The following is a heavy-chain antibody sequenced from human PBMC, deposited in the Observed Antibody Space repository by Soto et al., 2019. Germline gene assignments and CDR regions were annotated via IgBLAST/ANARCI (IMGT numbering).Heavy chain of an antibody. CDR3: ARWRLGITEEYAFDI. CDR2: INPGNGNT. CDR1: GYTFTSYA. Sequence: QVPLVQSGAEVKKSGASVKVSCKASGYTFTSYAMHWVRQAPGQRLEWMGWINPGNGNTKYSQKFQGRVTITRDTSASTAYMELSSLRSEDTAVYYCARWRLGITEEYAFDIWGQGTMVTVSS. V-gene: IGHV1-3*01. J-gene: IGHJ3*02. D-gene: IGHD7-27*01.